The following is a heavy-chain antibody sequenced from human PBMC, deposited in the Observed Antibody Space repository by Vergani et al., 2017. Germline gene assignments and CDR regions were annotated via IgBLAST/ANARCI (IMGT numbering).Heavy chain of an antibody. CDR3: ARDGTRMRDHYDFWSGVDY. Sequence: VQLVESGGGVVQPGRSLRLSCAASGFTFSSYAMHWVRQAPGKGLEWVAVISYDGSNKYYADSVKGRFTISRDNSKNTLYLQMNSLRAEDTAVYYCARDGTRMRDHYDFWSGVDYGGQGTLVTVSS. CDR1: GFTFSSYA. D-gene: IGHD3-3*01. J-gene: IGHJ4*02. V-gene: IGHV3-30-3*01. CDR2: ISYDGSNK.